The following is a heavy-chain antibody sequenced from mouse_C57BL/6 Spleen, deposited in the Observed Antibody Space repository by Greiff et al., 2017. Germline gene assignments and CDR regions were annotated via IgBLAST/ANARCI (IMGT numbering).Heavy chain of an antibody. CDR1: GYTFTSYW. Sequence: EVQLQQSGTVLARPGASVKMSCKTSGYTFTSYWMHWVKQRPGQGLEWIGAIYPGNSDTSYNQKFKGKAKLTAVTAASTAYMELSSLTNEDSAVYYCTRSRYYVNYVVTDFDYWGQGTTLTVSS. D-gene: IGHD2-1*01. V-gene: IGHV1-5*01. CDR3: TRSRYYVNYVVTDFDY. J-gene: IGHJ2*01. CDR2: IYPGNSDT.